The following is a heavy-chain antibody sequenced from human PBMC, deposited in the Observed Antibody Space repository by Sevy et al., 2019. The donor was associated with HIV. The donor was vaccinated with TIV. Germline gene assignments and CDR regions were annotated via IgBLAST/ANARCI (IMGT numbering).Heavy chain of an antibody. V-gene: IGHV3-23*01. CDR3: ARESDADHSPCDFDF. CDR1: GFTFSSHY. D-gene: IGHD5-18*01. CDR2: ISDSGRNT. J-gene: IGHJ4*02. Sequence: GGSLRLSCTASGFTFSSHYMGWVRQAPGKGLEWVSGISDSGRNTYYADSVRGRFTISRDDSKITLYLQMNSLRADDTALYYCARESDADHSPCDFDFWGQGTLVTVSS.